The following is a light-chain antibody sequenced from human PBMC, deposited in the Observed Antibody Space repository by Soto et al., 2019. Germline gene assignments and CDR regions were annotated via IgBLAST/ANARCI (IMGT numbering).Light chain of an antibody. V-gene: IGKV1-5*03. CDR2: KAS. Sequence: DIQMTQSPSTLSASVGYRFTITCRASQSISSWLAWYQQKPGKAPKLLIYKASSLESGVPSRFSGSGSGTEFTLTISSLQPDDFATYYCQQYNSYSHTFGQGTKVDIK. CDR1: QSISSW. CDR3: QQYNSYSHT. J-gene: IGKJ2*01.